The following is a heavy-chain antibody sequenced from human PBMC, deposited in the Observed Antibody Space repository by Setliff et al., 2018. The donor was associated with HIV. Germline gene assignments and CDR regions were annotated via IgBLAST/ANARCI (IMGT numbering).Heavy chain of an antibody. CDR3: AHTPVSRNEYFFDY. Sequence: SGPTLVNPTQTLTLTCTFSGFSLSTSGVGVGWIRQPPGKALEWLAVIYWNDNKPYTPSLRSRLTVIRDTSKNQVVLTMTNMDPVDTATYFCAHTPVSRNEYFFDYWGQGTRVTV. J-gene: IGHJ4*02. CDR1: GFSLSTSGVG. CDR2: IYWNDNK. D-gene: IGHD3-10*01. V-gene: IGHV2-5*01.